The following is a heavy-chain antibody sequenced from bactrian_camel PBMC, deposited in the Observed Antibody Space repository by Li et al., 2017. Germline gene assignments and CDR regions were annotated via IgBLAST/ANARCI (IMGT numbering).Heavy chain of an antibody. Sequence: DVQLVESGGGSVQPGGSLRLSCFRSGDTYSSDYCMAWFRQPPGKEREGVAAMYTGFGGGNIYYDDSVKGRFTISQDNSKNTLFLQMNVLRPEDTAMYYCAAAPVFDIWYRNEYTSQGQGTQVTVS. CDR1: GDTYSSDYC. V-gene: IGHV3S31*01. CDR3: AAAPVFDIWYRNEYTS. J-gene: IGHJ4*01. D-gene: IGHD6*01. CDR2: MYTGFGGGNI.